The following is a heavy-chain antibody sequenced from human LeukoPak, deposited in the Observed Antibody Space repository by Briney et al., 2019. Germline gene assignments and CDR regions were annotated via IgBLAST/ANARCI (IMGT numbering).Heavy chain of an antibody. J-gene: IGHJ4*02. V-gene: IGHV3-23*01. D-gene: IGHD3-3*01. CDR1: GFAFSSYG. CDR3: AKDYYDPYYFDY. Sequence: PGGSLRLSCAASGFAFSSYGMTWVRQAPGKGLEWDSSISGGTYTTYYADSVKGRFTISRDNSKNTLYLQMNSLRAEDTAIYYCAKDYYDPYYFDYWGQGTLVTVSS. CDR2: ISGGTYTT.